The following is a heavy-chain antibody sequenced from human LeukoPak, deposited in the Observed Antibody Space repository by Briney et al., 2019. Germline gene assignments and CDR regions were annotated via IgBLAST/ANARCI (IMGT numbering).Heavy chain of an antibody. CDR1: GGSISSSSYY. D-gene: IGHD2-2*01. CDR2: IYYSGST. CDR3: ARQGFPVVPAAFDY. J-gene: IGHJ4*02. Sequence: SETLSLTCTVSGGSISSSSYYWGWIRQPPGKGLEWIGSIYYSGSTYYNPSLKSRVTISVDTSKNQFSLKLSSVTAADTAVYYCARQGFPVVPAAFDYWGQGTLVTVSS. V-gene: IGHV4-39*01.